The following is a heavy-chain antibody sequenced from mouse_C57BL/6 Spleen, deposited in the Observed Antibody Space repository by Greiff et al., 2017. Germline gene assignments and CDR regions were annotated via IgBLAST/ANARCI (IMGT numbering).Heavy chain of an antibody. CDR1: GYTFTSYW. V-gene: IGHV1-64*01. Sequence: VQLQQSGAELVKPGASVKLSCKASGYTFTSYWMHWVKQRPGQGLEWIGMIHPNSGSTNYNEKFKSKATLTVDKSSSTAYMQLSSLTSEDSAVYYCAKPTGYYAMDYWGQGTSVTVSS. D-gene: IGHD1-1*01. CDR3: AKPTGYYAMDY. CDR2: IHPNSGST. J-gene: IGHJ4*01.